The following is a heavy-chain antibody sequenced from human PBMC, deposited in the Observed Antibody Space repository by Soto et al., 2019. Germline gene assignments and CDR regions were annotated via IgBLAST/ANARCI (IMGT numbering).Heavy chain of an antibody. V-gene: IGHV4-59*08. Sequence: SETLSLTCTVSGGSISSYYWSWIRQPPGKGLEWIGYIYYSGSTNYNPSLKSRLTFSVDTSKNQLSLNLISVTAADTAVYYCARLAAPWGQGTLVTVSS. J-gene: IGHJ5*02. CDR3: ARLAAP. CDR1: GGSISSYY. D-gene: IGHD6-25*01. CDR2: IYYSGST.